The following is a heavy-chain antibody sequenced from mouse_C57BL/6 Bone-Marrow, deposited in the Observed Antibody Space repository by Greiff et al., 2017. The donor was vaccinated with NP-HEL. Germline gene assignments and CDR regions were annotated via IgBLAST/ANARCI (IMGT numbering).Heavy chain of an antibody. J-gene: IGHJ2*01. D-gene: IGHD2-5*01. CDR2: IDPSDSYT. CDR1: GYTFTSYW. CDR3: ARPYYSNYQYFDY. V-gene: IGHV1-50*01. Sequence: QVQLQQPGAELVKPGASVKLSCKASGYTFTSYWLQWVKQRPGQGLEWIGEIDPSDSYTNYNQKFKGKATLTVDTSSSTAYMQLSSLTSEDSAVYYCARPYYSNYQYFDYWGKGTTLTVSS.